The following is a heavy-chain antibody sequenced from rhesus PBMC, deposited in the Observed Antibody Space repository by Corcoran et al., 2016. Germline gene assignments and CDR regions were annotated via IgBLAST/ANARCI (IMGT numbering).Heavy chain of an antibody. Sequence: EVQLVQSGAEVKKPGASVKISCKASGYTFTDYYLHWVRQAPGKGLEWMGRVDPEDGEARHEQKFQDRVTMTADTSTDTAYMELSSLRSEDTAVYYCATGSSWIYGLDSWGQGVVVTVSS. CDR2: VDPEDGEA. CDR1: GYTFTDYY. CDR3: ATGSSWIYGLDS. V-gene: IGHV1-111*02. D-gene: IGHD6-13*01. J-gene: IGHJ6*01.